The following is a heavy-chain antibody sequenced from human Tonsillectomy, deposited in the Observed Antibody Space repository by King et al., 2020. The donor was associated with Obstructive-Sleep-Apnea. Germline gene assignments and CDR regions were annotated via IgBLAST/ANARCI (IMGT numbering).Heavy chain of an antibody. CDR2: ISYDGSNK. Sequence: VQLVESGGGVVQPGRSLRLSCAASGFTFSSYGMHWVRQAPGKGLEWVAVISYDGSNKYYADSVKGRFTISRDNSKNTLYLQMNSLRAEDTAVYYCAKCPSYSSGWYAIDYWGQGTLVTVSS. V-gene: IGHV3-30*18. D-gene: IGHD6-19*01. CDR3: AKCPSYSSGWYAIDY. CDR1: GFTFSSYG. J-gene: IGHJ4*02.